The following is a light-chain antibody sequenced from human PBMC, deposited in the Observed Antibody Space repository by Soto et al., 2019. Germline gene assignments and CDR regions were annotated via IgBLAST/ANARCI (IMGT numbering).Light chain of an antibody. J-gene: IGKJ2*01. V-gene: IGKV3-20*01. CDR1: QVIGSRY. CDR3: QQFGSSIPHT. Sequence: EIVMTQSPGTLSLSPGERATISCRASQVIGSRYLAWYHQKSGQAPRLLIYGASSRATGITDRFSGSGSGTDFTLTISRLEPEDFGGYYCQQFGSSIPHTFGQGTKLEIK. CDR2: GAS.